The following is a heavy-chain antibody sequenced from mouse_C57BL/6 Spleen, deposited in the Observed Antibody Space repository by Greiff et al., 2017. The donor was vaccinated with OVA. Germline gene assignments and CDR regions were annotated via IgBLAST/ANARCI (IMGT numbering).Heavy chain of an antibody. CDR2: IYPGSGNT. J-gene: IGHJ2*01. V-gene: IGHV1-66*01. CDR3: ARCLGGGFDY. CDR1: GYSFTSYY. Sequence: QVQLQQSGPEPVKPGASVKISCKASGYSFTSYYIHWVKQRPGQGLEWIGWIYPGSGNTKYNEKFKGKATLTADTSSSTAYMQLSSLTSEDSAVYYCARCLGGGFDYWGQGTTLTVSS. D-gene: IGHD4-1*01.